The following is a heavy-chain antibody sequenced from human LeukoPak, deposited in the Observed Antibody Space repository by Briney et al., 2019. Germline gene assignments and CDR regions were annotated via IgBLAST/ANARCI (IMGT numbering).Heavy chain of an antibody. J-gene: IGHJ4*02. Sequence: GSLRLSCAASGFTFSNYGMHWVRQAPGNVLDWAAFISYDGSKKYYADSVKGRFTISRDNSKNTLYLQMNSLRTEDTAVYYCARVISGYYCDHWGQGTLVTVSS. CDR2: ISYDGSKK. CDR1: GFTFSNYG. CDR3: ARVISGYYCDH. V-gene: IGHV3-30*03. D-gene: IGHD3-22*01.